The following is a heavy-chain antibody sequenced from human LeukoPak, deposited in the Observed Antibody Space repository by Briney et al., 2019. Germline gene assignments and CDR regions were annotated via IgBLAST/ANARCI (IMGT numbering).Heavy chain of an antibody. Sequence: KSGGSLRLSCAASGFSFSSYAMSWVRQAPGKGLEWVSSISSSSSYIYYADSVKGRFTISRDNAKNSLYLQMNSLRAEDTAVYYCVRGYCSGGSCLPDSWGQGTLVTVSS. J-gene: IGHJ4*02. CDR3: VRGYCSGGSCLPDS. CDR2: ISSSSSYI. D-gene: IGHD2-15*01. CDR1: GFSFSSYA. V-gene: IGHV3-21*01.